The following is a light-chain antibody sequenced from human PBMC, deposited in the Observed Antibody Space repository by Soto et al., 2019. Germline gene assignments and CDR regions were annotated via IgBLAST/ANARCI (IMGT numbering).Light chain of an antibody. Sequence: DIQMTQSPSSLSASVGDRVTITCRASQNINSYSNWYQHHPGKAPNLLIYAASTLQSEVPSRFSGSGSGTDFTLTITSLQPEDVATYYCQQTHTAPYTFDQGTKVEI. V-gene: IGKV1-39*01. CDR1: QNINSY. J-gene: IGKJ2*01. CDR2: AAS. CDR3: QQTHTAPYT.